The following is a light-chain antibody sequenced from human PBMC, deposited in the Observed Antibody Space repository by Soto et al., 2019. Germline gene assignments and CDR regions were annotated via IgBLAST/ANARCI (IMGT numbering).Light chain of an antibody. J-gene: IGKJ2*01. Sequence: EIVLTQSPGTLSLSPGERATLSCRASQRITNNFLAWFQQKPGLAPRLLIHGASTRASGVPDRFSGGGSGTDFVLTLSRLEPEDFAVYYCQQYGRSPFTFGQGTKLQIK. CDR1: QRITNNF. V-gene: IGKV3-20*01. CDR2: GAS. CDR3: QQYGRSPFT.